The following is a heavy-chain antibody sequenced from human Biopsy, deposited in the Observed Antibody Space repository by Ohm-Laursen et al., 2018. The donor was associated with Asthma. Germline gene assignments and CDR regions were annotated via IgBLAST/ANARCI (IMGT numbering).Heavy chain of an antibody. V-gene: IGHV3-11*01. CDR2: ISSSGSTT. J-gene: IGHJ6*02. CDR1: GFSFSDYY. D-gene: IGHD6-25*01. Sequence: GSLRLSCAASGFSFSDYYMTWMRRAPGKGLEWVSSISSSGSTTYPAESVKGRFTISRDNAQKSLFLQMGSLRAEDTAIYYCARVFESSEWGPFYHFGLDVWGQGTTVAVSS. CDR3: ARVFESSEWGPFYHFGLDV.